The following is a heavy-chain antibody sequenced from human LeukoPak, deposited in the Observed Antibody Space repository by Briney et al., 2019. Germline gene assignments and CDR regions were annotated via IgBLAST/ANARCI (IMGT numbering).Heavy chain of an antibody. D-gene: IGHD3-3*01. V-gene: IGHV4-59*01. Sequence: SETLSLTCIVSYGSISSYYWSWIRQPPGKGLEWIGQIYSSGITNYSPSLKSRVTISVDTSKNQFSLKLRSATAADTAVYYCARSSRGLGYDFPFDYWGQGTLVTVSS. CDR1: YGSISSYY. J-gene: IGHJ4*02. CDR2: IYSSGIT. CDR3: ARSSRGLGYDFPFDY.